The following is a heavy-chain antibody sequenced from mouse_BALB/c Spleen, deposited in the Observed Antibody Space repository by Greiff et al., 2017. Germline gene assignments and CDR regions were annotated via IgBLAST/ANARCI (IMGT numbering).Heavy chain of an antibody. D-gene: IGHD2-10*01. CDR1: GFPFRGYY. J-gene: IGHJ3*01. CDR2: LSDGGSYT. Sequence: EVKLVESGGGLVKPGGFLKLSCAASGFPFRGYYMDWVRQTPEKRLEWVATLSDGGSYTYYPDSVKGRFTISRDNAKNNLYLQMSSLKSEDTAMYYCARERGPYYGNYAWFAYWGQGTLVTVSA. CDR3: ARERGPYYGNYAWFAY. V-gene: IGHV5-4*02.